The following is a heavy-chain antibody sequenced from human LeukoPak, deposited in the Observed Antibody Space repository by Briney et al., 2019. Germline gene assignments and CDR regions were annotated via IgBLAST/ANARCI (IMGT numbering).Heavy chain of an antibody. CDR2: IKQDGSEK. Sequence: GGSLRFSCAASGFTFSSYWMSWVRQAPGKGLEWVANIKQDGSEKYYVDSVKGRFTISRDNAKNSLYLQMNSLRAEDTAVYYCARAQHELLRAFDIWGQGTMVTVSS. CDR3: ARAQHELLRAFDI. J-gene: IGHJ3*02. D-gene: IGHD2-15*01. CDR1: GFTFSSYW. V-gene: IGHV3-7*01.